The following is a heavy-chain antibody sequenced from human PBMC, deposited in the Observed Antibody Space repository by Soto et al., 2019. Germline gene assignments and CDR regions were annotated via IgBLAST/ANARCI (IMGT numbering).Heavy chain of an antibody. J-gene: IGHJ4*02. V-gene: IGHV4-39*01. CDR3: ARRLSSSSWYERGNYFDY. CDR1: GGSISSSSYY. D-gene: IGHD6-13*01. Sequence: SETLSLTCTVSGGSISSSSYYWGWIRQPPGKGLEWIGRIYYGGSTYYNPSLKSRVTISVDTSKNQFSLKLSSVTAADTAVYYCARRLSSSSWYERGNYFDYWGQGTLVTVSS. CDR2: IYYGGST.